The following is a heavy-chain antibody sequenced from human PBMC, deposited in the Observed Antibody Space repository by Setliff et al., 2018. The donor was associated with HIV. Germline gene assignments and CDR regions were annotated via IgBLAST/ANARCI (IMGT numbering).Heavy chain of an antibody. CDR3: ARVDLELSGDFCYMGV. Sequence: GGSLRLSCAASGFTFSNYWMSWVRQVPGKGLEWVANIKQDGSEENYLSSVKGRFTISRDNAKNSLFLEMNSLRAEDTAVYYCARVDLELSGDFCYMGVWGKGTMVTVS. CDR1: GFTFSNYW. CDR2: IKQDGSEE. J-gene: IGHJ6*03. V-gene: IGHV3-7*03. D-gene: IGHD1-7*01.